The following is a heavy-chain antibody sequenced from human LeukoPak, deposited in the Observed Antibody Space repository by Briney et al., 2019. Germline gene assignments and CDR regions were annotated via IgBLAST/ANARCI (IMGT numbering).Heavy chain of an antibody. D-gene: IGHD1-7*01. CDR2: ISYDGSNK. V-gene: IGHV3-30*18. CDR3: AKVETGTTSGTYYYGMDV. Sequence: GGSLRLSCAASGFTFSSYGMHWVRQAPGKGLEWVAVISYDGSNKYYADSVKGQFTISRDNSKNTLYLQMNSLRAEDTAVYYCAKVETGTTSGTYYYGMDVWGQGTTVTVSS. J-gene: IGHJ6*02. CDR1: GFTFSSYG.